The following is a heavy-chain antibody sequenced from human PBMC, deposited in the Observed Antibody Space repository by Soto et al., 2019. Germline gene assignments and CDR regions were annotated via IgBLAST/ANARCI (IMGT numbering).Heavy chain of an antibody. CDR1: GFAFRDYY. J-gene: IGHJ6*02. CDR2: ISTSGGTI. CDR3: AKVKEYSYGLYYYGMDV. V-gene: IGHV3-11*01. D-gene: IGHD5-18*01. Sequence: GGSLRLSCAASGFAFRDYYMSWVRQAPGQGLEWVSYISTSGGTIYYADSVKGRFTISRDNAENSLYLQMNSLRAEDTAVYYCAKVKEYSYGLYYYGMDVWGQGTTVTVSS.